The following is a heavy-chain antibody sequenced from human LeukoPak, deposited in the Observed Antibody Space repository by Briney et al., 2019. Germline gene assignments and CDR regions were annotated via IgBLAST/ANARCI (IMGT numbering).Heavy chain of an antibody. CDR1: GYTFTAYY. D-gene: IGHD3-10*01. J-gene: IGHJ5*02. V-gene: IGHV1-46*01. CDR2: INPSGDYT. Sequence: ASVKLSCKASGYTFTAYYMHWVRQAPGQGLEWMGIINPSGDYTSYTQKFQGRLTMTRDTSTSTLYMELSSLRPEDTAVYYCARDSGDRAQKALDPWGQGTLVTVSS. CDR3: ARDSGDRAQKALDP.